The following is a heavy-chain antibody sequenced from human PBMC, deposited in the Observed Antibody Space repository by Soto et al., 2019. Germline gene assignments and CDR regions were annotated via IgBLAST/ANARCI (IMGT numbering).Heavy chain of an antibody. D-gene: IGHD1-26*01. V-gene: IGHV4-31*02. Sequence: SETLSLTCSVSGASTVSHYHWTWIRQPPGKGLEWMGYIFNSGTTFYNPSLTSRLSISMDTSGNHFSLELRSVTAADTAVYYCALALGPTTGLDYWGQGNLVTASS. CDR3: ALALGPTTGLDY. CDR2: IFNSGTT. CDR1: GASTVSHYH. J-gene: IGHJ4*02.